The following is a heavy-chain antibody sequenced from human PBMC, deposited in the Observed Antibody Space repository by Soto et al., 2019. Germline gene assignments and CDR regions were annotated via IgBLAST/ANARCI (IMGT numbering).Heavy chain of an antibody. J-gene: IGHJ6*02. CDR1: GGTFNNYA. CDR2: IIPMFGTT. D-gene: IGHD1-1*01. V-gene: IGHV1-69*01. Sequence: QVQLVQSGAEVKKPGSSVKVSCKASGGTFNNYALSWVRQAPRLGLEWMGGIIPMFGTTNYVQKFQDRVTITAEEATSTAYMELSSLRSEDTALYYCARGGRTGNVGMDVWGQGTTVTVSS. CDR3: ARGGRTGNVGMDV.